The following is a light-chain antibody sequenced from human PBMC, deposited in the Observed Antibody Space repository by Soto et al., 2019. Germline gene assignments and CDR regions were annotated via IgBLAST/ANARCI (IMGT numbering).Light chain of an antibody. CDR3: QVWDSSADHPGA. CDR2: YDI. Sequence: SYELTQPPSVSVAPGKTASITCGGNNIGSKTVHWYQQKPSQAPVLVIYYDIDRPSGIPERFSGSNSGNTATLTISRVEAGDEADYYCQVWDSSADHPGAFGGGTKLTVL. J-gene: IGLJ2*01. CDR1: NIGSKT. V-gene: IGLV3-21*04.